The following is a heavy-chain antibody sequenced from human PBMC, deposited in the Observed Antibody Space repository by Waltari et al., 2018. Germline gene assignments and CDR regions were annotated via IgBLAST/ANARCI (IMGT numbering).Heavy chain of an antibody. D-gene: IGHD6-6*01. CDR3: ARGGGGYSSSAEAAQGGGDY. CDR1: GGSLSGYY. CDR2: IKRSGGT. V-gene: IGHV4-34*01. J-gene: IGHJ4*02. Sequence: QVQLQQWGAGLLKPSETLSLTCAVYGGSLSGYYWSWIRQPPGKGLEWIGEIKRSGGTNYNPSLMNRVTISVDTSKDQVTLKLSSVTAAGTAVYYGARGGGGYSSSAEAAQGGGDYWGQGTLVTVSS.